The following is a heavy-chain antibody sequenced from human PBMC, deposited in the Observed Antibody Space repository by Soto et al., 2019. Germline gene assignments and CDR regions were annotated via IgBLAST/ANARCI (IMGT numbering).Heavy chain of an antibody. CDR2: ISYDGSNK. D-gene: IGHD3-9*01. V-gene: IGHV3-30-3*01. CDR3: ARPTGDYDILTGYPNWFDP. CDR1: GFTFSSYA. J-gene: IGHJ5*02. Sequence: GGSLRLSCAASGFTFSSYAMHWVRQAPGKGLEWVAVISYDGSNKYYADSVKGRFTISRDNSKNTLYLQMNSLRAEDTAVYYCARPTGDYDILTGYPNWFDPWGQGTLVTVSS.